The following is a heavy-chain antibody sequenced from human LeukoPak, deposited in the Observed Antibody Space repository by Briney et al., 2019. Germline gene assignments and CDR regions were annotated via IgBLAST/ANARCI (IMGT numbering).Heavy chain of an antibody. J-gene: IGHJ5*02. CDR3: ARDKFKVTSICGVPHGWFDP. CDR2: ISAYNGNT. V-gene: IGHV1-18*01. CDR1: GYTFTSYG. Sequence: ASVKVSCKASGYTFTSYGISWVRQAPGHGLEWMGWISAYNGNTNYAQKLQGRVTMTTDTSISTAYMELSRLRSDDTAVYYCARDKFKVTSICGVPHGWFDPWGQGTLVTVSS. D-gene: IGHD3-3*01.